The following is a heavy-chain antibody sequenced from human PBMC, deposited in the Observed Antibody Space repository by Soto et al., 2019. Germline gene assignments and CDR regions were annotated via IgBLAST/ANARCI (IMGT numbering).Heavy chain of an antibody. V-gene: IGHV4-39*01. J-gene: IGHJ4*02. Sequence: SETLSLTCTVSGGSISSSSYYWGWIRQPPGKGLEWIGSIYYSGSTYYNPSLKSRVTISVDTSKNQFSLKLSSVTAADTAVYYCASMNYYGSGSYYTPVDFWGQGTLVTVSS. CDR2: IYYSGST. CDR1: GGSISSSSYY. CDR3: ASMNYYGSGSYYTPVDF. D-gene: IGHD3-10*01.